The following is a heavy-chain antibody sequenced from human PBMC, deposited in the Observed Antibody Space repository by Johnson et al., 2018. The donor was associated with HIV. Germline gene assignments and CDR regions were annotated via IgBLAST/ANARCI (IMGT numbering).Heavy chain of an antibody. D-gene: IGHD6-13*01. CDR1: GFTFSNYG. CDR3: AKVAVATAAGGVALDI. CDR2: IWFDGNNK. V-gene: IGHV3-33*06. J-gene: IGHJ3*02. Sequence: QMLLVESGGGVVQPGRSLRLSCAASGFTFSNYGMHWVRQAPGKVLEWVAVIWFDGNNKHYSDSVKGRFTISRDNSNNILYLQMNSLRVEDTAVYYCAKVAVATAAGGVALDIWGPGTMVTVS.